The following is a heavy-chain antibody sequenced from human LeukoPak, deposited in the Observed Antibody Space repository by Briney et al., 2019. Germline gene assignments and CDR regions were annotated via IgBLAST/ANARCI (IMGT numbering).Heavy chain of an antibody. J-gene: IGHJ4*02. Sequence: GGSLRLSCAASGFTFSSYAMNWVRQAPGKGLEWVSSFGTRSSSIYYAHSVTGRFIVSRDNAKNSLFLQMYSLRAEDTAVYYCARENDQGFDYWGQGTLVTVSS. V-gene: IGHV3-21*01. CDR1: GFTFSSYA. CDR3: ARENDQGFDY. CDR2: FGTRSSSI. D-gene: IGHD3-16*01.